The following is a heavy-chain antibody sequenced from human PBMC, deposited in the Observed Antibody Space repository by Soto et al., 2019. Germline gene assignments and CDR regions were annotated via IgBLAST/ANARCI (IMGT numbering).Heavy chain of an antibody. J-gene: IGHJ6*03. CDR1: GFTFSSYW. D-gene: IGHD6-19*01. V-gene: IGHV3-74*01. CDR3: ARDIAVAGFFDENYYYYMDV. CDR2: INSDGSST. Sequence: GGSLRLSCAASGFTFSSYWMHWVRQAPGKGLVWVSRINSDGSSTSYADSVKGRFTISRDNAKNTLYLQMNSLRAEDTAVYYCARDIAVAGFFDENYYYYMDVWGKGTTVTVSS.